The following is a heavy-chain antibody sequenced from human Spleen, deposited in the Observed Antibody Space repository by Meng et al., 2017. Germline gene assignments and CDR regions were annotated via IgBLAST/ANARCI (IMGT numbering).Heavy chain of an antibody. V-gene: IGHV3-20*04. CDR2: INWNGGNT. J-gene: IGHJ4*02. CDR1: GFNFEDYG. D-gene: IGHD3-16*01. CDR3: ARSPIDKYDLSALPLDY. Sequence: GESLKISCVASGFNFEDYGMSWVRQTPGKGLEWVSGINWNGGNTGYTDSVKGRFTISRDNSKNTVFLQINSLRVEDTAVYYCARSPIDKYDLSALPLDYWGQGTLVTVSS.